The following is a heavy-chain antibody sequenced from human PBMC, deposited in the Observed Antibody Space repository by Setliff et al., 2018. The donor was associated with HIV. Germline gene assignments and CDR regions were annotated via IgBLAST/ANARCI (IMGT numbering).Heavy chain of an antibody. CDR3: ARDPGVGSMGQDAFDI. CDR1: GFTFSSYG. J-gene: IGHJ3*02. Sequence: GSLRLSCAASGFTFSSYGMHWVRQAPGKGLEWVAVIWYDGSNKYYVDSVKGRFTISRDNSKNTLYLQMNSLRAEDTAVYYCARDPGVGSMGQDAFDIWGQGTMVTVSS. V-gene: IGHV3-33*01. D-gene: IGHD1-26*01. CDR2: IWYDGSNK.